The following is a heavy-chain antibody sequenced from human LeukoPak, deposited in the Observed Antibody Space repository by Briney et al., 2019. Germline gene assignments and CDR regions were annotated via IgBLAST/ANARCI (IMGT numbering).Heavy chain of an antibody. CDR3: ARDPGCTQTLHDAFDI. J-gene: IGHJ3*02. CDR1: RFTFSTYS. V-gene: IGHV3-21*01. Sequence: GGSLRLSCAASRFTFSTYSMNWVRQAPGRGLEWVSFISTSSSYIYYADSVKGRFTISRDNARNSLYLQMNSLRAEDTAVYYCARDPGCTQTLHDAFDIWGQGTMVTVYS. CDR2: ISTSSSYI. D-gene: IGHD2-8*01.